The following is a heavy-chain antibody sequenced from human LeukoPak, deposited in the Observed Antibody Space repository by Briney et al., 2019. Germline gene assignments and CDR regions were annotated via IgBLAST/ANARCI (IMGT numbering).Heavy chain of an antibody. CDR3: ARIDFWSGYYLDY. V-gene: IGHV4-39*01. CDR1: GGSISNSSYY. D-gene: IGHD3-3*01. Sequence: ASETLSLTCTVSGGSISNSSYYWGWIRQPPGKGLEWIGSIYYSGSTYYNPSLKSRVTISVDTSKNQFSLKLSSVTAADTAVYYCARIDFWSGYYLDYWGQGTLVTVSS. CDR2: IYYSGST. J-gene: IGHJ4*02.